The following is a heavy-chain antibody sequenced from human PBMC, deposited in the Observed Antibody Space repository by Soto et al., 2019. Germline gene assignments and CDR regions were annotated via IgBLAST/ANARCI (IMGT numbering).Heavy chain of an antibody. D-gene: IGHD3-22*01. CDR3: AKDTYYHDSSGYYVFDY. V-gene: IGHV3-30*18. CDR1: GFRFSRYG. J-gene: IGHJ4*02. Sequence: GSLRLSCAASGFRFSRYGMHCVRQAPGKGLEWVAVISYDGSNKNYADSVKGRFTISRDNSKNTLYLQMNSLRAEDTAVYYCAKDTYYHDSSGYYVFDYWGQGTLVTVSS. CDR2: ISYDGSNK.